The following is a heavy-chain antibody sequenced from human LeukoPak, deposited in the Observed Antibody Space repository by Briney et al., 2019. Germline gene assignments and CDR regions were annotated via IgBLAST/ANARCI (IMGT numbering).Heavy chain of an antibody. Sequence: PGGSLRLSCAASGFTFSSYAMPWVRQAPGKGLEWVSVVSGSGIYTYYADSVKGRFTISRDNSKNTLLLQMNSLRAEDTAEYYCGKSLWFGELAGMDVWGKGTTVTVSS. V-gene: IGHV3-23*01. CDR3: GKSLWFGELAGMDV. CDR1: GFTFSSYA. J-gene: IGHJ6*04. CDR2: VSGSGIYT. D-gene: IGHD3-10*01.